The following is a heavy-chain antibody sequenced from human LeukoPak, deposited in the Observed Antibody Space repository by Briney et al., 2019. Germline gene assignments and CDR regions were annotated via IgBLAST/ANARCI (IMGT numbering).Heavy chain of an antibody. CDR3: ATRRGYCSGGNCNYYFDY. V-gene: IGHV4-59*01. CDR1: GGSISSYY. Sequence: SETLSLTCTVSGGSISSYYWNWIRQPPGKGLEWVGYIYSSGSTNYNPSLKSRVTISVDTSKNQFSLKLSSVTAADTAVYYCATRRGYCSGGNCNYYFDYWGQGTLVTVSS. D-gene: IGHD2-15*01. J-gene: IGHJ4*02. CDR2: IYSSGST.